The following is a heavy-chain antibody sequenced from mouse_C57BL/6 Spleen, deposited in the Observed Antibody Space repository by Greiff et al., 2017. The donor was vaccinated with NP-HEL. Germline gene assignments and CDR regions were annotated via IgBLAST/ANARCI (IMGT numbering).Heavy chain of an antibody. J-gene: IGHJ1*03. CDR1: GYTFTSYW. V-gene: IGHV1-50*01. D-gene: IGHD1-1*01. Sequence: VQLQQSGAELVKPGASVKLSCKASGYTFTSYWMQWVKQRPGQGLEWIGEIDPSDSYSNYNQKFKGKATLTVATSSSTAYMQLSSLTSEDSAVYYCARRGIYYYGSSWYFDVWGTGTTVTVSS. CDR2: IDPSDSYS. CDR3: ARRGIYYYGSSWYFDV.